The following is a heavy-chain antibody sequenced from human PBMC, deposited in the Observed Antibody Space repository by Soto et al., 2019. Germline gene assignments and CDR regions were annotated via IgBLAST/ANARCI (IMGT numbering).Heavy chain of an antibody. Sequence: PSETLSLTCAVYGGSFSGYDWTWIRQPPGKGLEWIGEINHSGSTNYNPSLKSRVTISVDTSKNQFSLKLNSVTAADTAVYYCARDLWGYCGTDCYPLDVWGQGTTVTVSS. CDR2: INHSGST. V-gene: IGHV4-34*01. J-gene: IGHJ6*02. CDR1: GGSFSGYD. CDR3: ARDLWGYCGTDCYPLDV. D-gene: IGHD2-21*02.